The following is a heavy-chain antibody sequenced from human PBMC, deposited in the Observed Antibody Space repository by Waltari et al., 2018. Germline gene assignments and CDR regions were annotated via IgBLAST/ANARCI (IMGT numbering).Heavy chain of an antibody. J-gene: IGHJ4*02. V-gene: IGHV3-53*01. CDR1: GFNVGSNY. CDR2: VYPAGNT. CDR3: TSPPTY. Sequence: EVQLVESGGGLMQPGGSLRLSCAVSGFNVGSNYMSWVRQAPGKGLEWVSVVYPAGNTYYADSVKGRFTISRDSSDNTFSLQMNNLRAEDTAVYYCTSPPTYWGQGTLVTVSS.